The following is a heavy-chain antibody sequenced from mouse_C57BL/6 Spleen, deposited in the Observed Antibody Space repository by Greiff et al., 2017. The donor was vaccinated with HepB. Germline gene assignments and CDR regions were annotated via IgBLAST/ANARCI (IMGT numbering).Heavy chain of an antibody. D-gene: IGHD2-4*01. J-gene: IGHJ4*01. V-gene: IGHV5-9*01. CDR3: ARFRDYDEYYAMDY. CDR2: ISGGGGNT. Sequence: DVKLVESGGGLVKPGGSLKLSCAASGFTFSSYTMSWVRQTPEKRLEWVATISGGGGNTYYPDSVKGRFTISRDNAKNTLYLQMSSLRSEDTALYYCARFRDYDEYYAMDYWGQGTSVTVSS. CDR1: GFTFSSYT.